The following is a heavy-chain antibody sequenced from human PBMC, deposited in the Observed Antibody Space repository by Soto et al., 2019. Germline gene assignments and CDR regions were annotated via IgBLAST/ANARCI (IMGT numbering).Heavy chain of an antibody. CDR1: GGSFGKSA. Sequence: SVKVSCKASGGSFGKSAINWVRQTPGQGLEWLGGFIPVYRTLNYAQKFQGRVTITADESTGTAYMTLSSLASDDTAVYYCATGVIWIGYFTVDSWGQGTRVTISS. CDR3: ATGVIWIGYFTVDS. D-gene: IGHD3-3*01. CDR2: FIPVYRTL. V-gene: IGHV1-69*13. J-gene: IGHJ4*02.